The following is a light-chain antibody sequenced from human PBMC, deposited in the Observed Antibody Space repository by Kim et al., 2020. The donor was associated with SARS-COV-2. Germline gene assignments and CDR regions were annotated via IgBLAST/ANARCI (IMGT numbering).Light chain of an antibody. J-gene: IGKJ5*01. Sequence: EIVLTQSPATLSLSPGERATLSCRASQNIGIYLAWYHQKPGQAPSLLIYHASNRATGIPARFSGSGSGTDFTLTITSLEPEDFAVYYCQQRRIWPITFGRGTRLEIK. CDR2: HAS. V-gene: IGKV3-11*01. CDR3: QQRRIWPIT. CDR1: QNIGIY.